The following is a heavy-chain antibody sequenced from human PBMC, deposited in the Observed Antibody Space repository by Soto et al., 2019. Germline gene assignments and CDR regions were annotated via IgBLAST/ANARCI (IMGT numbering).Heavy chain of an antibody. CDR1: GYRFTTYG. V-gene: IGHV1-18*04. D-gene: IGHD2-15*01. CDR2: MRAYNGNK. CDR3: PRSGGVMAAGPEDY. Sequence: QVQLVQSGGEVKKPGASVEVSCRTSGYRFTTYGMSWVRQAPGQGLECMAWMRAYNGNKKYAQKSQPRVTTTTDTSPSTVSMALRNLPCDDTGTYFCPRSGGVMAAGPEDYWGQAPLVTASS. J-gene: IGHJ4*02.